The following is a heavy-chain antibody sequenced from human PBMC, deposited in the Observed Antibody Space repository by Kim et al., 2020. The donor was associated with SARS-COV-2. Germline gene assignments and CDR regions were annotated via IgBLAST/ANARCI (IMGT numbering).Heavy chain of an antibody. V-gene: IGHV1-69*01. D-gene: IGHD6-19*01. CDR3: ASREQWLVSSGMDV. Sequence: AQKFQGRVTITADESTSTAYMGLSSLRSEDTAVYYCASREQWLVSSGMDVWGQGTTVSVSS. J-gene: IGHJ6*02.